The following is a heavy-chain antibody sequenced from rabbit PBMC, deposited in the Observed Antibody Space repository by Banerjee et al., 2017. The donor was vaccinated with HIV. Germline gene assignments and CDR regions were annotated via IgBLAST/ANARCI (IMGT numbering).Heavy chain of an antibody. V-gene: IGHV1S40*01. D-gene: IGHD4-1*01. Sequence: QSLEESGGDLIKPGASLILTCKASGFDLNDYYYMCWVRQAPGKGLEWIGCIDSGDGATYFASWAKGRFTISRTSSTTVTLQMTSLTAADTATYFCARDLAGVIGWNFNFRGQGTLVTVS. CDR3: ARDLAGVIGWNFNF. J-gene: IGHJ3*01. CDR2: IDSGDGAT. CDR1: GFDLNDYYY.